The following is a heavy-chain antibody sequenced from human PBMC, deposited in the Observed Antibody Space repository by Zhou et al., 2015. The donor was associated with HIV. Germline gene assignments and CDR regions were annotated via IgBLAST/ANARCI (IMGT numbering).Heavy chain of an antibody. V-gene: IGHV1-69*01. CDR2: IIPIFGTA. CDR1: GGTFSSYA. D-gene: IGHD3-10*01. CDR3: ARGRQSRARYGSGSYDTYNWFDP. Sequence: QVQLVQSGAEVKKPGSSVKVSCKASGGTFSSYAISWVRQAPGQGLEWMGGIIPIFGTANYAQKFQGRVTITADESTSTAYMELSSLRSEDTAVYYCARGRQSRARYGSGSYDTYNWFDPWGQGTLVTVSS. J-gene: IGHJ5*02.